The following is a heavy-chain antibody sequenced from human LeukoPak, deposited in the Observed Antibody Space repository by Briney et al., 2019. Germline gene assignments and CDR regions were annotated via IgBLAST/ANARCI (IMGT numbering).Heavy chain of an antibody. CDR3: ARDLKYSSGWSIGVDY. V-gene: IGHV3-11*04. Sequence: GGSLRLSCAASGFTFSDYYMSWIRQAPGKGLEWVSYISSSGSTIYYADSVKGRFTISRDNAKNSLYLQMNSLRAEDTAVYHCARDLKYSSGWSIGVDYWGQGTLVTVSS. CDR2: ISSSGSTI. J-gene: IGHJ4*02. D-gene: IGHD6-19*01. CDR1: GFTFSDYY.